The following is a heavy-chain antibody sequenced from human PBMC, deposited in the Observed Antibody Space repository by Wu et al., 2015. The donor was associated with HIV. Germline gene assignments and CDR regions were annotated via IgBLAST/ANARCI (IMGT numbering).Heavy chain of an antibody. CDR2: IIPIFGTA. CDR3: ARGSLVEMATIAAFDI. CDR1: GGTFSSYA. J-gene: IGHJ3*02. V-gene: IGHV1-69*05. D-gene: IGHD5-24*01. Sequence: QVQLVQSGAEVKKPGSSVKVSCKASGGTFSSYAISWVRRAPGQGLEWMGGIIPIFGTANYAQKFQGRVTITTDESTSTAYMELSSLRSEDTAVYYCARGSLVEMATIAAFDIWGQGTMVTVSS.